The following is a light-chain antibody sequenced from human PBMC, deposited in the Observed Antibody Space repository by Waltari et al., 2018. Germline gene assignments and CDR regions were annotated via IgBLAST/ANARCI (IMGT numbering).Light chain of an antibody. V-gene: IGLV2-23*02. J-gene: IGLJ2*01. CDR2: EVT. Sequence: QSALTQPASVSGSPGQSITISCTGTSNDVGSYNLVSWYQQYPGKAPPLIIYEVTKRPSGVSSRFSGSKSGNSASLTISGLQAEDEADYYCSSYAGSTTLVIFGGGTKLTV. CDR1: SNDVGSYNL. CDR3: SSYAGSTTLVI.